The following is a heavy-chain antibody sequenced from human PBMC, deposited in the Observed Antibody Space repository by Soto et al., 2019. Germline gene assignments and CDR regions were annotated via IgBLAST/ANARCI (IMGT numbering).Heavy chain of an antibody. J-gene: IGHJ4*02. D-gene: IGHD5-18*01. CDR2: ISGSGGST. V-gene: IGHV3-23*01. CDR1: GFTFSSYA. CDR3: AKIPPGYSYGYFYFDY. Sequence: EVQLLESGGGLVQPGGSLRLSCAASGFTFSSYAMSWVHQAPGKGLEWVSAISGSGGSTYYADSVKGRFTISRDNSKNTLYLQMNSLRAEDTAVYYCAKIPPGYSYGYFYFDYWGQGTLVTVSS.